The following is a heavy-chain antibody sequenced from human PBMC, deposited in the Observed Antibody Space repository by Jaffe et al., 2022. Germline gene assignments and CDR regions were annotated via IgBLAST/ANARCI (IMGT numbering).Heavy chain of an antibody. Sequence: QVQLQESGPGLVKPSQTLSLTCTVSGGSISSGSYYWSWIRQPAGKGLEWIGRIYTSGSTNYNPSLKSRVTISVDTSKNQFSLKLSSVTAADTAVYYCARVGGNYYGSGNLDIDPWGQGTLVTVSS. CDR1: GGSISSGSYY. D-gene: IGHD3-10*01. CDR3: ARVGGNYYGSGNLDIDP. CDR2: IYTSGST. J-gene: IGHJ5*02. V-gene: IGHV4-61*02.